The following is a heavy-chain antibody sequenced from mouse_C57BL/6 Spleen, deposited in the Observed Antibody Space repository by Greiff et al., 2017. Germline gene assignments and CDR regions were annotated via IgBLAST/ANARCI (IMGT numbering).Heavy chain of an antibody. Sequence: VQLQQSGPELVKPGASVKISCKASGYTFTDYYMNWVKQSHGKSLEWIGDINPNNGGTSYNQKFKGKATLTVDKSSSTAYMEIRSLTSEDSAVYYCARVPYYFDYWGQGTTLTVSS. CDR3: ARVPYYFDY. CDR1: GYTFTDYY. V-gene: IGHV1-26*01. J-gene: IGHJ2*01. D-gene: IGHD5-1*01. CDR2: INPNNGGT.